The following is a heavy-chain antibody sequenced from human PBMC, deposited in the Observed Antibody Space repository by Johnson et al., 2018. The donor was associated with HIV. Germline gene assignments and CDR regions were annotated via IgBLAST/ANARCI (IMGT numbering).Heavy chain of an antibody. CDR1: GFTFSSYW. J-gene: IGHJ3*02. D-gene: IGHD1-1*01. CDR3: ARYIILYWKAFDI. CDR2: ISSSGSTI. V-gene: IGHV3-48*04. Sequence: VQLVESGGGLVQPGGSLRLSCAASGFTFSSYWMHWVRQAPVKGLVWVSYISSSGSTIYYADSVKGRFTISRDNAKNSLYLQMNSLRAEDTAVYYCARYIILYWKAFDIWGQGTMVTVSS.